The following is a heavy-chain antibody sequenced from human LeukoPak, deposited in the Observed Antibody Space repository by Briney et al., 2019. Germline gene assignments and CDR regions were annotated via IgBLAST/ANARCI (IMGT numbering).Heavy chain of an antibody. CDR3: ARAPSEIGGYYPEYFRH. V-gene: IGHV3-74*01. J-gene: IGHJ1*01. D-gene: IGHD3-22*01. CDR1: GFTLSSYW. Sequence: PGGSLRLSCAASGFTLSSYWMHWVRQAPGKGQVWVSRIKSDGRTNYADSVKGRFTISRDNAKNTVSLQMNSLRAEDTGVYYCARAPSEIGGYYPEYFRHWGQGTLVIVSS. CDR2: IKSDGRT.